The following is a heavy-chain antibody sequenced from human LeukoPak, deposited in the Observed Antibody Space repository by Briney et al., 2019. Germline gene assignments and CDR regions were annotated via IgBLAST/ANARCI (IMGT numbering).Heavy chain of an antibody. CDR3: ARLGGSSWISDH. Sequence: PSETLSLTCTVSGDSISSGSYYRGWIRQPPGKGLEWIGIIYYSGRTYYNPSLKSRVTISADTSENQFSLKLRSATAADTAVYYCARLGGSSWISDHWGQGTLVTVSS. D-gene: IGHD2-15*01. J-gene: IGHJ4*02. CDR1: GDSISSGSYY. CDR2: IYYSGRT. V-gene: IGHV4-39*01.